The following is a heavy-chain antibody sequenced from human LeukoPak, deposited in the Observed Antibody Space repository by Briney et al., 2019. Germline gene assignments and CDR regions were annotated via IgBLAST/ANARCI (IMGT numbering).Heavy chain of an antibody. J-gene: IGHJ4*02. D-gene: IGHD2-2*01. Sequence: PGGSLRLSCAASGFTFSSHWMNWVRQAPGKGLEWVSSISSSSSYIYYADSVKGRFTISRDNAKNSLYLQMNSLRVEDTAVYYCARDQGYCSSTSCYAHYFDFWGQGTLVTVSS. CDR3: ARDQGYCSSTSCYAHYFDF. CDR2: ISSSSSYI. CDR1: GFTFSSHW. V-gene: IGHV3-21*01.